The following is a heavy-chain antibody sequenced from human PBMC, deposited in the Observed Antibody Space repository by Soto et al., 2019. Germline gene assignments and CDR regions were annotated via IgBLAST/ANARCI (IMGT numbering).Heavy chain of an antibody. D-gene: IGHD6-19*01. J-gene: IGHJ6*02. CDR3: AKEWAEMAASGGMDV. CDR1: GFTFSNYA. V-gene: IGHV3-30*18. CDR2: ISYLGSNK. Sequence: QVQLVESGGGVVQPGSSLRLSCAASGFTFSNYAMHWVRQAPGKGLEWVAVISYLGSNKYFGDSVKGRFTISRDNSKNALYLQRSSLTPEDTAVYLCAKEWAEMAASGGMDVWGQGTTVIVSS.